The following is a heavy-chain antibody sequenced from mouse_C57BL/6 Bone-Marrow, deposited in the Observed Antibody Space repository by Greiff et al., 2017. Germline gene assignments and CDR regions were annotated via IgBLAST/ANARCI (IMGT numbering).Heavy chain of an antibody. D-gene: IGHD1-1*01. V-gene: IGHV14-4*01. Sequence: QLKESGAELVRPGASVKLSCTASGFNIKDDYMHWVKQRPEQGLEWIGWIVPENGDTAYASKFQGKAAITADTSSNTAYLQLRSLTAEDTAVYYCTTPYYYGRYFDVWGTGTTVTVSS. CDR1: GFNIKDDY. CDR3: TTPYYYGRYFDV. J-gene: IGHJ1*03. CDR2: IVPENGDT.